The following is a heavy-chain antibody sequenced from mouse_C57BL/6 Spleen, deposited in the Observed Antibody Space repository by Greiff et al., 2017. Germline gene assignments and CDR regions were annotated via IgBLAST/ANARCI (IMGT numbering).Heavy chain of an antibody. CDR1: GYSFTGYF. CDR3: AGITTVPATGYAMDY. V-gene: IGHV1-20*01. Sequence: EVQLQQSGPELVKPGDSVKISCKASGYSFTGYFMNWVMQSHGKSLEWIGRINPYNGDTFYNQKFKGKATFTVDKSSSTAHMELRSLTSEDSAVYYCAGITTVPATGYAMDYWGQGTSVTVSS. J-gene: IGHJ4*01. CDR2: INPYNGDT. D-gene: IGHD1-1*01.